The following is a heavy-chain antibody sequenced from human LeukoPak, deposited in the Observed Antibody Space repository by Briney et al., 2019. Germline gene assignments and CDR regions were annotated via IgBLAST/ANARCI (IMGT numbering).Heavy chain of an antibody. CDR1: GFTFSDFS. D-gene: IGHD6-19*01. Sequence: GGSLRLSCAASGFTFSDFSMSWVRQAPGKGLEWVSVIYTGETTYYADSVKGRFTISRDNSKNTLYLQMDGLRVEDTAVYYCAKVGAVAAVENWGQGTLVTVSS. J-gene: IGHJ4*02. CDR3: AKVGAVAAVEN. V-gene: IGHV3-66*01. CDR2: IYTGETT.